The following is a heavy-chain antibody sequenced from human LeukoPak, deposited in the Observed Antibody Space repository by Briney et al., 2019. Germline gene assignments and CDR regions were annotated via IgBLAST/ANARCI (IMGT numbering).Heavy chain of an antibody. CDR2: IYSDGSDK. Sequence: PGGSLRLSCAASGFTFSTAWMHWVRQAPGKGQVWVSRIYSDGSDKTYADSVRGRFTISRDNAKNTVYLQMNSLRAEDSAVYYCASDSGHAFYFWGQGTMVTVSS. D-gene: IGHD3-10*01. J-gene: IGHJ3*01. V-gene: IGHV3-74*01. CDR1: GFTFSTAW. CDR3: ASDSGHAFYF.